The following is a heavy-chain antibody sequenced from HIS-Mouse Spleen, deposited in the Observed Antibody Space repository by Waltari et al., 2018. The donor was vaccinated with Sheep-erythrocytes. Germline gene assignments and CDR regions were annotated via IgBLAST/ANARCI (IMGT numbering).Heavy chain of an antibody. CDR3: AKGDAMVYDAFDI. CDR1: GFTFSSDG. D-gene: IGHD2-8*01. J-gene: IGHJ3*02. V-gene: IGHV3-30*18. Sequence: QVQLVESGGGVVQPGRSLRLSCAASGFTFSSDGMHWVRQAPGKGLGWVAVISYDGSNKYYADSVKGRFTISRDNSKNTLYLQMNSLRAEDTAVYYCAKGDAMVYDAFDIWGQGTMVTVSS. CDR2: ISYDGSNK.